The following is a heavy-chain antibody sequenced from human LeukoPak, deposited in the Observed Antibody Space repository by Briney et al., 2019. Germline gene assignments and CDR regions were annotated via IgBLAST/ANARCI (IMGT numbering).Heavy chain of an antibody. CDR3: ARLFRGVGY. J-gene: IGHJ4*02. CDR2: IYYSGST. V-gene: IGHV4-39*01. CDR1: GGSISGSDYY. D-gene: IGHD3-16*01. Sequence: PSETLSLTCTVSGGSISGSDYYWGWIRQPPGKGLEWIGSIYYSGSTYYNSSLKSRVTISVDTSGNQFSLKLSSVTAADTALYYCARLFRGVGYWGQGTLVTVSS.